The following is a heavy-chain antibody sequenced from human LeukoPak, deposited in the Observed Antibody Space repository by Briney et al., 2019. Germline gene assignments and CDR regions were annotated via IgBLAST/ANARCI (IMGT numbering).Heavy chain of an antibody. Sequence: SETLSPTCTVSGYSISSGYYWGWLRQPPGRGLEWIGTIYHSGSTYYNPSLKSRVTISVDTSKNQFSLKLSSVAAADTAVYYCARDLLNHIAPYYYMDVWGRGTTVTVSS. CDR1: GYSISSGYY. CDR2: IYHSGST. CDR3: ARDLLNHIAPYYYMDV. J-gene: IGHJ6*03. V-gene: IGHV4-38-2*02. D-gene: IGHD6-13*01.